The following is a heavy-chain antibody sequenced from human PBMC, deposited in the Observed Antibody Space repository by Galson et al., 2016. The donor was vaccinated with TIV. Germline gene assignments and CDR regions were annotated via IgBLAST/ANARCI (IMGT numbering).Heavy chain of an antibody. CDR1: GYTFSNYG. CDR3: ARDRGSMTMILVIDYYYGMDV. V-gene: IGHV1-18*04. D-gene: IGHD3-22*01. J-gene: IGHJ6*02. CDR2: ISAFDGNT. Sequence: SVKVSCKASGYTFSNYGVSWVRQAPGQGLEWMGWISAFDGNTHYTQTLQGRVSMTTDTSTSTAYMELRSLRPDDTAIYYCARDRGSMTMILVIDYYYGMDVWGQGTTVTVSS.